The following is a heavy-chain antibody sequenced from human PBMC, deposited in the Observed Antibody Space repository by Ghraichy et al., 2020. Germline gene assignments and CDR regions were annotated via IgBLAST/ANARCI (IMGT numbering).Heavy chain of an antibody. CDR3: ARVPYGDSIPPSKDY. D-gene: IGHD4-17*01. CDR1: GFTFSSYS. CDR2: ISSSSSYI. Sequence: GGSLRLSCAASGFTFSSYSMNWVRPAPGKGLEWVSSISSSSSYIYYADSVKGRFTISRDNAKNSLYLQMNSLRAEDTAVYYCARVPYGDSIPPSKDYWGQGTLVTVSS. J-gene: IGHJ4*02. V-gene: IGHV3-21*01.